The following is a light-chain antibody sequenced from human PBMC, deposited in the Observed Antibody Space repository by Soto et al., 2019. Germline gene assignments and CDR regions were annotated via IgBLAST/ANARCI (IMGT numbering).Light chain of an antibody. Sequence: AIRMTQSPSSFSASTGDRVTITCRASQGISSYLAWYQQKPGKAPKLLIYAASTLQSGVASGFWGSGAGTDFTLTISCLQSEDFASYYCHQYYSYPPTFGQGTKVEIK. CDR2: AAS. J-gene: IGKJ1*01. CDR3: HQYYSYPPT. V-gene: IGKV1-8*01. CDR1: QGISSY.